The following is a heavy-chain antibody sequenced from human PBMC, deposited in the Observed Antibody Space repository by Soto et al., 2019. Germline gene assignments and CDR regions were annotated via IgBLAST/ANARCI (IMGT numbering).Heavy chain of an antibody. J-gene: IGHJ3*02. CDR3: ARPQYNSSWYFGFDI. CDR1: GGTFSSYA. V-gene: IGHV1-69*13. CDR2: IIPIFGTA. D-gene: IGHD6-13*01. Sequence: ASVKVSCKASGGTFSSYAISWVRQAPGQGLEWMGGIIPIFGTANYAQKFQGRVTITADESTSTAYMELSSLRSEDTAVYYCARPQYNSSWYFGFDIWGQGTMVNVSS.